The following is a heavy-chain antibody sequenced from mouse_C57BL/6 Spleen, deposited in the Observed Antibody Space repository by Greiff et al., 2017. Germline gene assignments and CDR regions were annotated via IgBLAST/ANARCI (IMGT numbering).Heavy chain of an antibody. CDR1: GYNFTDYY. V-gene: IGHV1-76*01. D-gene: IGHD4-1*01. Sequence: QVQLQQSGAELVRPGASVKLSCKASGYNFTDYYINWVKQRPGQGLEWIARIYPGSGNTYYNEKFKGKATLTAEKSSSTAYMQLSSLTSEDSAVYFCAREDWDEDYAMDYWGQGTSVTVSS. CDR3: AREDWDEDYAMDY. J-gene: IGHJ4*01. CDR2: IYPGSGNT.